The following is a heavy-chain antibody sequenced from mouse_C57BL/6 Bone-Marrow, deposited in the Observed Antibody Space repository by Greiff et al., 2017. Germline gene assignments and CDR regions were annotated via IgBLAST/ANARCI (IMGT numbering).Heavy chain of an antibody. CDR3: ASKERYYFDY. J-gene: IGHJ2*01. D-gene: IGHD1-1*01. Sequence: QVQLQQPGAELVMPGASVKLSCKASGYTFTSYWMHWVKQRPGQGLEWIGEIDPSDSYTNYNQKFKGKSTLTVDKSSSTAYMQLSSLTSEDSAVYYCASKERYYFDYWGQGTTLTVSS. CDR1: GYTFTSYW. CDR2: IDPSDSYT. V-gene: IGHV1-69*01.